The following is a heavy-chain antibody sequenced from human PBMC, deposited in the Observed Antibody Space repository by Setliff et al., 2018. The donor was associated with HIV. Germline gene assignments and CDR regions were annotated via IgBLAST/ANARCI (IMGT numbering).Heavy chain of an antibody. Sequence: SETLSLTCAVYGGSFSGYHWSWIRQSPGKGLEWIGEIDHSGSTDDNPSLKSRVTISVDTSKNQFSLKLSSVSAADTAVYYCARGHPIVPTGLVSFYFDHWVPETLLVTVSS. CDR3: ARGHPIVPTGLVSFYFDH. V-gene: IGHV4-34*01. CDR1: GGSFSGYH. D-gene: IGHD2-2*01. J-gene: IGHJ4*03. CDR2: IDHSGST.